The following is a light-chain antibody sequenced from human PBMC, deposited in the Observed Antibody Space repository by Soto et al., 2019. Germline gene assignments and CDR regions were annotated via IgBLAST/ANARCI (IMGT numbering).Light chain of an antibody. CDR3: QQYNNWPPIT. V-gene: IGKV3D-15*01. CDR1: QTISSSY. Sequence: ELVLTQSPGTLSLSPGERATLSCRASQTISSSYSAWYQQKPGQAPRLLIYDASERASGIPARFSGSGSGTEFILTISSLQSEDFGVYYCQQYNNWPPITFGQGTRLEIK. CDR2: DAS. J-gene: IGKJ5*01.